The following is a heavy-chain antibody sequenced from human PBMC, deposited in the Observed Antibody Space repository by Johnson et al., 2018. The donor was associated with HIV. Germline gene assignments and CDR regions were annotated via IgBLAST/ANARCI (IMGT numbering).Heavy chain of an antibody. CDR3: AREVAGDYGDSPGAFDI. Sequence: QVQLVESGGGVVQPGGSLRLSCAASGFTFSSYWMSWVRQAPGKGLEWVAFIRYDGSNKYYADSVKGRFTISRENAKNSLYLQMNSLRAEDTAVYYCAREVAGDYGDSPGAFDIWGQGTMVTVSS. D-gene: IGHD4-17*01. J-gene: IGHJ3*02. CDR1: GFTFSSYW. CDR2: IRYDGSNK. V-gene: IGHV3-30*02.